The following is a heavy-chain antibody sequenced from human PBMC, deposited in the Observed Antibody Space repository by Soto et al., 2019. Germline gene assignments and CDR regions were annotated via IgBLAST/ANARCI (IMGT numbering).Heavy chain of an antibody. Sequence: SETLSLTCAVYGGSFSGYYWGWIRQPPGKGLEWIGSIYYSGSTYYNPSLKSRVTISVDTSKNQFSLKLSSVTAADTAVYYCARLLRHNYYGMDVWGQGTTVTVSS. V-gene: IGHV4-39*01. D-gene: IGHD5-12*01. CDR3: ARLLRHNYYGMDV. J-gene: IGHJ6*02. CDR2: IYYSGST. CDR1: GGSFSGYY.